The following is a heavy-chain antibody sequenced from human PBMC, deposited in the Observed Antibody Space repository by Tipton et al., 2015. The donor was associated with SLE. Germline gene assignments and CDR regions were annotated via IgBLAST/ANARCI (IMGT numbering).Heavy chain of an antibody. CDR1: GFIVNKNY. CDR2: IYSGSSST. V-gene: IGHV3-23*03. J-gene: IGHJ4*02. CDR3: AKDVGQTFY. Sequence: SLRLSCAASGFIVNKNYMSWVRQAPGKGLEWVSVIYSGSSSTYYADSVKGRFTISRDNSKNTLYLQMNSLRAEDTAVYYCAKDVGQTFYWGQGTLVTVSS. D-gene: IGHD1-26*01.